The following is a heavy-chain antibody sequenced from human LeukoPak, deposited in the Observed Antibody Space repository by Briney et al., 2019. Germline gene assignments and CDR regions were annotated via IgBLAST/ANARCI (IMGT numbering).Heavy chain of an antibody. Sequence: VASVKVSCKASGYTFTRYYMHWVRQAPGQGLEWMGIINPSGGSTSYAQKFQGRVTMTRDTSTSTVYMELSSLRSEDTAVYYCARAYYDSSGGYYFDYWGQGTLVTVSS. J-gene: IGHJ4*02. CDR3: ARAYYDSSGGYYFDY. D-gene: IGHD3-22*01. CDR2: INPSGGST. CDR1: GYTFTRYY. V-gene: IGHV1-46*01.